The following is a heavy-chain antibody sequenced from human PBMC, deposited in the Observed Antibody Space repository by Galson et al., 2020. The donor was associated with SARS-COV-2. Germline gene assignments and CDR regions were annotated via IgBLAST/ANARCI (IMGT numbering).Heavy chain of an antibody. CDR1: GYTFTNYG. J-gene: IGHJ5*02. Sequence: ASVQVSCKASGYTFTNYGITWVRQAPGQRLEWMGWISTYNDNTNYAQKFQGRVTMTTDTSTSTAYMELRSLRTDDTAMYYFARDPHEYNKWVWFDPWGQGTLVTVSS. D-gene: IGHD1-1*01. CDR2: ISTYNDNT. V-gene: IGHV1-18*04. CDR3: ARDPHEYNKWVWFDP.